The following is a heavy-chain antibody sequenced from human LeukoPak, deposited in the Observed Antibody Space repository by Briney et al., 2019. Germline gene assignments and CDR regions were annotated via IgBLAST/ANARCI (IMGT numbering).Heavy chain of an antibody. CDR2: ISSSSSTT. V-gene: IGHV3-48*01. CDR3: VKSDWFDP. CDR1: GFTFSSYT. J-gene: IGHJ5*02. Sequence: GGSLRLSCTASGFTFSSYTMNWVRQAPGKGLERVSDISSSSSTTHYADSVKGRFTISRDNAKNSLYLQMNSLRAEDTAVCYCVKSDWFDPWGQGTLVTVSS.